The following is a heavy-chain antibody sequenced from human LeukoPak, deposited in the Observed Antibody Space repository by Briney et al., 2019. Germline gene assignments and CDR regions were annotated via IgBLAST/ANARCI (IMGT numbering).Heavy chain of an antibody. Sequence: GGSLRLSCAASGFTFSSYGMHWVRQAPGKGLEWVAVISYDGSNKYYADSVKGRFTISRDNSKNTLYLQMNSLRAEDTAVYYCAKENVPAAGEGFDDWGQGTLVTVSS. V-gene: IGHV3-30*18. CDR2: ISYDGSNK. D-gene: IGHD2-2*01. CDR1: GFTFSSYG. J-gene: IGHJ4*02. CDR3: AKENVPAAGEGFDD.